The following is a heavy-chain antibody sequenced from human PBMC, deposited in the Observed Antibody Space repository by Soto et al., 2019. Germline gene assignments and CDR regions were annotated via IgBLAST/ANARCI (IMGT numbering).Heavy chain of an antibody. D-gene: IGHD3-22*01. J-gene: IGHJ4*02. CDR1: GGTFNKYA. Sequence: QVQLVQSGAAVKKPGSSVKVSCKASGGTFNKYAIDWVRQAPGQGLEWMGGIIPLFGTANYAQKFQGRVTITADEATSTAYMELSSLRSEDTAVYYCARQFDYDTSGYYYAYWGQGTLVTVSS. V-gene: IGHV1-69*01. CDR2: IIPLFGTA. CDR3: ARQFDYDTSGYYYAY.